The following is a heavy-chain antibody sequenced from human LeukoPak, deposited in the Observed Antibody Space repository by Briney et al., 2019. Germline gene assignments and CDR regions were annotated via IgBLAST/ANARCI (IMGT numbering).Heavy chain of an antibody. CDR3: ATVRADNWNYLTDNPQLWFDP. J-gene: IGHJ5*02. Sequence: ASVKVSCKASGYTFPSYFMHWVRQAPGQGLEWMGIINPTGGSTTYAQKFQGRVTMTRDTSTSTVYMELSSLRSDDTAVYYCATVRADNWNYLTDNPQLWFDPWGQGTLVTVSS. CDR1: GYTFPSYF. V-gene: IGHV1-46*03. D-gene: IGHD1-7*01. CDR2: INPTGGST.